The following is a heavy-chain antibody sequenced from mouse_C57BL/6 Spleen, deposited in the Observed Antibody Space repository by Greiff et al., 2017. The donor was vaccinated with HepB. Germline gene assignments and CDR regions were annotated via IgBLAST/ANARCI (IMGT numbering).Heavy chain of an antibody. CDR1: GYTFTSYW. Sequence: VQLQQPGAELVKPGASVKLSCKASGYTFTSYWMQWVKQRPGQGLEWIGEIDPSDSYTNYNQKFKGKATLTVDTSSSTAYMQLSSLTSEDSAVYYCARDQYAMDYWGQGTSVTVSS. J-gene: IGHJ4*01. CDR3: ARDQYAMDY. CDR2: IDPSDSYT. V-gene: IGHV1-50*01.